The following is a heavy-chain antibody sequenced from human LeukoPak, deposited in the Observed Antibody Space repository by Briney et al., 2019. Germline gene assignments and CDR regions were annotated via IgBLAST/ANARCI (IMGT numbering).Heavy chain of an antibody. CDR3: TRGPGYHDSSYLDY. Sequence: PGGSLRLSCAASGFTVSDNYMTWVRQAPGKGLEWVAVISYDGTNKNHADPVKGRFTISRDNSKNTLYLQMNSLRAEDTAVYYCTRGPGYHDSSYLDYWGQGTLVTVSS. CDR1: GFTVSDNY. D-gene: IGHD3-22*01. J-gene: IGHJ4*02. CDR2: ISYDGTNK. V-gene: IGHV3-30*03.